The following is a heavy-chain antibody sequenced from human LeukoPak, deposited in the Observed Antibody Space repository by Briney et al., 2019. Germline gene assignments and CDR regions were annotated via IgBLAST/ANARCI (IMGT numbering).Heavy chain of an antibody. CDR3: LRDLNWSLDQ. V-gene: IGHV3-74*01. D-gene: IGHD1-20*01. J-gene: IGHJ4*02. Sequence: GGSLRLSCAASGFTFSNYMMHWVRQAPGKGLVWVSRIKSDGITIAYADSVKGRFTISRDNAKNTLYLQMNSLRAEDTAVYYCLRDLNWSLDQWGQGTLVTVSS. CDR1: GFTFSNYM. CDR2: IKSDGITI.